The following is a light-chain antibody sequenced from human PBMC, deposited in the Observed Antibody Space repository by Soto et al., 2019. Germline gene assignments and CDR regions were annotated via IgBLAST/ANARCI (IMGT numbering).Light chain of an antibody. V-gene: IGLV7-43*01. CDR1: TGAVTSGYY. J-gene: IGLJ3*02. Sequence: QAVVTQEPSLTVSPGGTVTLTCASSTGAVTSGYYANWFQQKPGQAPRALISSTSKKHSWTPARFSGSLLGGKAALTLSGVQPEDEAEYYCLLFYRDALVFGGGTKVTVL. CDR3: LLFYRDALV. CDR2: STS.